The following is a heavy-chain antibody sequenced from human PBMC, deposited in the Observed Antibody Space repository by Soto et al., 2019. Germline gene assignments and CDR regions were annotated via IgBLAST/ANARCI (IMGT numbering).Heavy chain of an antibody. CDR2: IYYSGST. CDR3: ARYIVGGGANWGSFGY. CDR1: GGSMSSGDCY. J-gene: IGHJ4*02. Sequence: SETLSLTCTVCGGSMSSGDCYWSWIRQPTGKVLEWIGYIYYSGSTYYNPSLKSRVTISVDTSKNQFSLKLSSVTAADTAVYYCARYIVGGGANWGSFGYWGQGTLVTVSS. D-gene: IGHD7-27*01. V-gene: IGHV4-30-4*01.